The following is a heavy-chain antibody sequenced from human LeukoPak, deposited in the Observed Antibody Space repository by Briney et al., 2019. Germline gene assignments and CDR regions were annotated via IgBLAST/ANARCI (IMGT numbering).Heavy chain of an antibody. J-gene: IGHJ4*02. CDR1: GFTFSSYA. D-gene: IGHD3-10*01. CDR3: ARDPRPTSLLWFGELYAPFDY. CDR2: ISYDGSNK. V-gene: IGHV3-30*04. Sequence: GRSLRLSCAASGFTFSSYAMHWVCQAPGKGLEWVAVISYDGSNKYYADSVKGRFTISRDNSKNTLYLQMNSLRAEDTAVYYCARDPRPTSLLWFGELYAPFDYWGQGTLVTVSS.